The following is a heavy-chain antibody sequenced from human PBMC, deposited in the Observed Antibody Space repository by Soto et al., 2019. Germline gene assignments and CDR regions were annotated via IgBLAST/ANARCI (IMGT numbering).Heavy chain of an antibody. CDR3: ARGDSTDCSNGVCSFFYNHGMDV. CDR2: INPKSGGT. V-gene: IGHV1-2*04. J-gene: IGHJ6*02. CDR1: GYSFTDYH. Sequence: ASVKVSCKASGYSFTDYHIHWVRQAPGQGLEWLGRINPKSGGTSTAQKFRGWVTMTTDTSISTASMELTRLTSDDTAIYYCARGDSTDCSNGVCSFFYNHGMDVWGQGTTVTVSS. D-gene: IGHD2-8*01.